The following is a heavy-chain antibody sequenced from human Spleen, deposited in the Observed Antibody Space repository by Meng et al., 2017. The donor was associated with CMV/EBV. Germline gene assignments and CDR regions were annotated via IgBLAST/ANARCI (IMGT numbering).Heavy chain of an antibody. Sequence: CKDFGYCFSNPWIGWVRQMPGKALEWMGIIYPGDSDTRYSPSFQGQVTISTDKSITTAYLQWSNLKASDTAMYYCARMGSGWAYFDYWGQGTLVTVSS. CDR3: ARMGSGWAYFDY. CDR2: IYPGDSDT. J-gene: IGHJ4*02. D-gene: IGHD6-19*01. V-gene: IGHV5-51*01. CDR1: GYCFSNPW.